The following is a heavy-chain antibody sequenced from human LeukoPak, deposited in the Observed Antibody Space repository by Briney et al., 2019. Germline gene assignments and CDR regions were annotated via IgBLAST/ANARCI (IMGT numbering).Heavy chain of an antibody. V-gene: IGHV3-23*01. CDR3: AERPFVAPAAMFDY. CDR1: GFTFSSYA. D-gene: IGHD2-2*01. J-gene: IGHJ4*02. Sequence: GGSLRLSCAASGFTFSSYAMSWVRQAPGKGLEWVSAISGSGGRTYYADSVKGRFTISRDNSKNTLYLQMNSLRAEDTAVYYCAERPFVAPAAMFDYWGQGTLVTVSS. CDR2: ISGSGGRT.